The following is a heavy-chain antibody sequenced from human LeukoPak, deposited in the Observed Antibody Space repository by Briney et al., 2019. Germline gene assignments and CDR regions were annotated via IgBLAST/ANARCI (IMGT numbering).Heavy chain of an antibody. CDR2: ISASGGST. CDR3: AKSLGGDYYYYGMDV. Sequence: GGSLRLSCEASGFSFSDYAMTWVRQAPGKGLEWVSGISASGGSTYNADSVKGRFTISRDNSKDTLYLQMNTLRAEDTAVYYCAKSLGGDYYYYGMDVWGQGTTVTVSS. J-gene: IGHJ6*02. D-gene: IGHD4-17*01. CDR1: GFSFSDYA. V-gene: IGHV3-23*01.